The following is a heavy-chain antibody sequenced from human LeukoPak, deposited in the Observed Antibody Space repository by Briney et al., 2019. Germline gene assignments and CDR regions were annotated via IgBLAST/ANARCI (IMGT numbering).Heavy chain of an antibody. V-gene: IGHV3-23*01. J-gene: IGHJ3*02. CDR2: ISGSGGST. CDR1: GFTFSSYA. Sequence: PGGSLRLSCAASGFTFSSYAMYWVRQAPGKGLEWVSAISGSGGSTYYADSVKGRFTISRDNSKNTLYLQMNSLRAEDTAVYYCAKGLRFLEWSPPGAFDIWGQGTMVTVSS. D-gene: IGHD3-3*01. CDR3: AKGLRFLEWSPPGAFDI.